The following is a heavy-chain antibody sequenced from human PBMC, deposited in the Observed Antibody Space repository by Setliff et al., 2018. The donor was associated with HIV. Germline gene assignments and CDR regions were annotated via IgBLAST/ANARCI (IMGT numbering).Heavy chain of an antibody. CDR2: ISSSSSTI. CDR3: AKNLYRSPWSPLDY. J-gene: IGHJ4*02. Sequence: GGSLRLSCAASGFTFSSYSMNWVRQAPGKGLEWVSYISSSSSTIYYADSVKGRFTISRDNAKNSLYLQMNSLRADDTAVYYCAKNLYRSPWSPLDYWGQGTLVTVSS. CDR1: GFTFSSYS. D-gene: IGHD6-19*01. V-gene: IGHV3-48*01.